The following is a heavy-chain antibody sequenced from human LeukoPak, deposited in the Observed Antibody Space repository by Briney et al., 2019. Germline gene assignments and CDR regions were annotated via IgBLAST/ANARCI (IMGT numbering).Heavy chain of an antibody. Sequence: SETLSLTCTVPGGSISSGGYYWSWIRQHPGKGLEWIGYIYYSGSTYYNPSLKSRVTISVDTSKNQFSLKLSSVTAADTAVYYCARDRSAAGTWFNLGWFDPWGQGTLVTVSS. CDR3: ARDRSAAGTWFNLGWFDP. D-gene: IGHD6-13*01. V-gene: IGHV4-31*03. CDR1: GGSISSGGYY. CDR2: IYYSGST. J-gene: IGHJ5*02.